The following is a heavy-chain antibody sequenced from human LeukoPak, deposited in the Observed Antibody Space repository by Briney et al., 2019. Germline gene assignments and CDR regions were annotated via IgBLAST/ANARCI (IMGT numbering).Heavy chain of an antibody. Sequence: ASAKVSCKASGGTFSSYAISWVRQAPGEGLEWMGGIIPIFGTANYAQKFQGRVTITADESTSTAYMELSSLRSVDTAVYYCAQSITTYNYYYYGMDVWGQGTTVTVSS. D-gene: IGHD1-14*01. J-gene: IGHJ6*02. V-gene: IGHV1-69*01. CDR1: GGTFSSYA. CDR3: AQSITTYNYYYYGMDV. CDR2: IIPIFGTA.